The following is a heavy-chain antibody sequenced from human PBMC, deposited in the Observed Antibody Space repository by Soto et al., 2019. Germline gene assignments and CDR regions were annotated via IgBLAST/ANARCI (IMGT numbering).Heavy chain of an antibody. J-gene: IGHJ6*03. V-gene: IGHV3-48*01. CDR3: ARAARGAARPNYYYMDV. CDR2: ISSSSSTI. D-gene: IGHD6-6*01. CDR1: GFTFSSYS. Sequence: GGSLRLSCAASGFTFSSYSMNWVRQAPGKGLEWVSYISSSSSTIYYADSVKGRFTISRDNAKNSLYLQMNSLRAEDTAVYYCARAARGAARPNYYYMDVWGKGTTVTVSS.